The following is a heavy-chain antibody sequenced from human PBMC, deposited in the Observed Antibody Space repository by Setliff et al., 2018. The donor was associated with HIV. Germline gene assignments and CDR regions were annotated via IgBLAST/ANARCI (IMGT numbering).Heavy chain of an antibody. D-gene: IGHD3-10*01. V-gene: IGHV4-4*02. Sequence: PSETLSLTCAVSGGSISSRNWWSWVRQPPGKGLEWIGKVFHSGSANSSASLRSRVMISVDTSKNQFSLKLSAVTAADTAVYYCARDHLFGSRTGFDPWGPGILVTVSS. J-gene: IGHJ5*02. CDR1: GGSISSRNW. CDR3: ARDHLFGSRTGFDP. CDR2: VFHSGSA.